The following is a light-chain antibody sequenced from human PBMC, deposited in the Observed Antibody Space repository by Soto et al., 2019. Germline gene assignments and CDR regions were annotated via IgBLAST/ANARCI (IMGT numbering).Light chain of an antibody. J-gene: IGLJ2*01. CDR1: SSNIGIND. V-gene: IGLV1-44*01. CDR2: DTA. CDR3: AAWDDSLNGPV. Sequence: QAVVTQTPSASGTPGQRVTMSCSGSSSNIGINDVHWYRQLSGAAPQILIYDTAQRATGVPDRFSGSRSGTSASLTISGLQSDDEAEYHCAAWDDSLNGPVFGGVTKLTVL.